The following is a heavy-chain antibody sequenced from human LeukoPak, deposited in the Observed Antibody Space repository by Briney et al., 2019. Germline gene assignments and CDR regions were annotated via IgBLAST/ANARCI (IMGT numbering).Heavy chain of an antibody. V-gene: IGHV4-4*02. CDR2: IYQSGNT. J-gene: IGHJ6*02. Sequence: SETLSLTCVVSGASIRSSNWWSWVRRPPGKGLEWIGEIYQSGNTDYNPSLKSRVTISVDESKNQFFLKLSSVTAADAAVYYCAGGLSMWNAMDVWGQGTTVTVSS. CDR1: GASIRSSNW. CDR3: AGGLSMWNAMDV. D-gene: IGHD2/OR15-2a*01.